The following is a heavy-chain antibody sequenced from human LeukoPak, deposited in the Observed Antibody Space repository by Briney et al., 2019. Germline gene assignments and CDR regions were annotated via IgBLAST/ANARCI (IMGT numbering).Heavy chain of an antibody. D-gene: IGHD2-2*01. CDR1: GGSVGRSSYY. CDR2: IAYSGCT. CDR3: ARLGFCTSTSCP. V-gene: IGHV4-39*01. J-gene: IGHJ5*02. Sequence: SEAPALTCTIPGGSVGRSSYYLGWIRQPPGKGVEWIACIAYSGCTYNPSLKSRVTISVDTSKSQFSPALGSLATAGRGGVYRARLGFCTSTSCPWGQGPLVRVSS.